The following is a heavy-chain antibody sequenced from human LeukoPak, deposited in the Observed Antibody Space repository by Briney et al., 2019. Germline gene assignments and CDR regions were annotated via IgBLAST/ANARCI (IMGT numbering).Heavy chain of an antibody. CDR1: GYTFTSYY. V-gene: IGHV1-46*01. Sequence: ASVKLSCTASGYTFTSYYMHWVRQAPGPGLGWRGIINPSGSSTSYAKTFPGRVTTTRETSTSTVYMELSSPRSEDRAVYYCARDPYSSGWLVVISLDYWGQGTLVTVSS. D-gene: IGHD6-19*01. J-gene: IGHJ4*02. CDR3: ARDPYSSGWLVVISLDY. CDR2: INPSGSST.